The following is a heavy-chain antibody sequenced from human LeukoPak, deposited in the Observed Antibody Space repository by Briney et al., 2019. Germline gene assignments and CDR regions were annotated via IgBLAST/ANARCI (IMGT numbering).Heavy chain of an antibody. CDR1: GVSISSYY. V-gene: IGHV4-59*13. CDR3: ARYSNSWYDFDY. J-gene: IGHJ4*02. CDR2: IYYSGN. D-gene: IGHD6-13*01. Sequence: SETLSLTCTVSGVSISSYYWSWIRQPPGKGLEWIGYIYYSGNNYNPSLKSRVTISLDTSKNQFSLKLSSVTAADTAVYYCARYSNSWYDFDYWGQGILVTVSS.